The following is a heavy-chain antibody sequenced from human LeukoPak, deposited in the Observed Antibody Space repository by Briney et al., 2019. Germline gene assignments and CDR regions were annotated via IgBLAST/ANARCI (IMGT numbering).Heavy chain of an antibody. CDR2: INSDGSST. V-gene: IGHV3-74*01. D-gene: IGHD4-23*01. Sequence: PGGSLRLSCAASGFTFSSYWMHWVRQAPGKGLVWVSRINSDGSSTSYADSVKGRFTIPRDNAKNSLYLQMNSLRPEDTAMYYCARGTNRWPDYLGRGTLVTASS. J-gene: IGHJ4*01. CDR1: GFTFSSYW. CDR3: ARGTNRWPDY.